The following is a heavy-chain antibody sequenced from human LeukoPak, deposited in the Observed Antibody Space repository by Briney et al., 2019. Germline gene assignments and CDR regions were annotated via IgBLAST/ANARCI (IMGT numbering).Heavy chain of an antibody. V-gene: IGHV4-39*07. CDR1: GGSVSSSSHY. Sequence: KSSETLSLTCNVSGGSVSSSSHYWGWIRQPPGKGLEWIGEINHSGSTNYNSSLKSRVTISVDTSKNQFSLKLSSVTAADTAVYYCARGYYGSGSHCCHMDVWGKGTTITVS. D-gene: IGHD3-10*01. J-gene: IGHJ6*03. CDR2: INHSGST. CDR3: ARGYYGSGSHCCHMDV.